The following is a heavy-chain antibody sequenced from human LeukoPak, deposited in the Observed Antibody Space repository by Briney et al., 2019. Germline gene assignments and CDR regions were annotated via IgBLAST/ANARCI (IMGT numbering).Heavy chain of an antibody. CDR3: ARDSDTAMHFDY. CDR1: GYTFTGYY. J-gene: IGHJ4*02. CDR2: INPNSGGT. V-gene: IGHV1-2*02. Sequence: ASVKVSCKASGYTFTGYYMHWVRQAPGQGLEWMGWINPNSGGTNYAQKFQGRVTMTRDTSISTAYMELSRLRSDDTAVYYCARDSDTAMHFDYWGQGTLVTVSS. D-gene: IGHD5-18*01.